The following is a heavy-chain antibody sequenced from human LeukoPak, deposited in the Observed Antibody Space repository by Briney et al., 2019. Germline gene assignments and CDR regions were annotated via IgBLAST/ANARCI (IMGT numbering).Heavy chain of an antibody. V-gene: IGHV1-69*05. CDR2: IIPTIGAA. Sequence: SVKVSCKASGGAFSRYAINWVRQAPGQGLEWMGGIIPTIGAANYAQKFEDRVTITTDESTNTAYMELRSLRSDDTAVYYCARGYCSSTSCFLDYWGQGTLVTVSS. CDR1: GGAFSRYA. D-gene: IGHD2-2*01. CDR3: ARGYCSSTSCFLDY. J-gene: IGHJ4*02.